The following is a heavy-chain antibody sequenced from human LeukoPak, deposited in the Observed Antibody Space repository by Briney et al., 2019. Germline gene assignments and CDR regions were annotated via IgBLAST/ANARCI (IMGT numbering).Heavy chain of an antibody. CDR3: ASYQRYGSWSGYYRNYYYYYMDV. CDR1: GYTFTSYD. CDR2: MNPNSGNT. J-gene: IGHJ6*03. D-gene: IGHD3-3*01. Sequence: ASVKVSCKASGYTFTSYDINWVRQATGQGLEWMGWMNPNSGNTGYAQKFQGRVTMTRNTSISTAYMELSSLRSEDTAVYYCASYQRYGSWSGYYRNYYYYYMDVWGKGTTVTVSS. V-gene: IGHV1-8*01.